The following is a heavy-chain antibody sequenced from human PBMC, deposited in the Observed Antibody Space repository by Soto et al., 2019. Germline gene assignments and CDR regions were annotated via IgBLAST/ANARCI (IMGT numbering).Heavy chain of an antibody. Sequence: EVHLLESGGGLVQPGGSLRLSCAASGFTFSNYAMSWVRQAPGKGLEWVSAIADIGGSTYYPDSVKGRFTISRDNSRDTLYLQMSSLRVEDTAVYYCANLVGEPRSWGQGTLVTVSS. CDR3: ANLVGEPRS. D-gene: IGHD3-10*01. V-gene: IGHV3-23*01. J-gene: IGHJ5*01. CDR1: GFTFSNYA. CDR2: IADIGGST.